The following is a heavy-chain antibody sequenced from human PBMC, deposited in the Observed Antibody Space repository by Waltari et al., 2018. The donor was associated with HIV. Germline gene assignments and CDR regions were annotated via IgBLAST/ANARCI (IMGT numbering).Heavy chain of an antibody. Sequence: QVQLQQWGAGLLKPSETLSLTCAVYGGTFSGYYWTWIRQAPGKGLEWIGEINHSGKTNYNPSLKGRLSLSGERWKNQVSLRMKSVTGADTAIYYCAREKSRASKWYGIFYYDAWGQGTLVSVPS. D-gene: IGHD2-15*01. J-gene: IGHJ5*02. CDR1: GGTFSGYY. CDR3: AREKSRASKWYGIFYYDA. V-gene: IGHV4-34*02. CDR2: INHSGKT.